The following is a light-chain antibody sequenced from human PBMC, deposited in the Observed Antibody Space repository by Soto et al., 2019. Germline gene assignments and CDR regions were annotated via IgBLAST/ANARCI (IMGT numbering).Light chain of an antibody. J-gene: IGLJ1*01. CDR1: SSDVCGYNY. CDR3: NSYTTSNTRQIV. CDR2: DVS. V-gene: IGLV2-14*01. Sequence: QSALPRPASLSGAPGHSITISRPGTSSDVCGYNYVSWYQQHPGKAPKFMIYDVSNRPSGVSTRFSGSKSGNTASLTISGLQAEEEADYYCNSYTTSNTRQIVFGTGTKVTVL.